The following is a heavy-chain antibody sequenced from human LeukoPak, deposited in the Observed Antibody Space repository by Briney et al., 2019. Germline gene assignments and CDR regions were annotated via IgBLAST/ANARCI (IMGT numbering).Heavy chain of an antibody. CDR2: IKQDGTEG. V-gene: IGHV3-7*01. CDR3: ARGLGDLYFDD. Sequence: GGSLRLSCAASGFTFSNYWMSWVRQAPGKGLEWVANIKQDGTEGYYVDSVKGRFTISRDNAKNSLYLQMNSLRAEDTAVYYCARGLGDLYFDDWGQGTLVTVSS. J-gene: IGHJ4*02. CDR1: GFTFSNYW. D-gene: IGHD3-16*01.